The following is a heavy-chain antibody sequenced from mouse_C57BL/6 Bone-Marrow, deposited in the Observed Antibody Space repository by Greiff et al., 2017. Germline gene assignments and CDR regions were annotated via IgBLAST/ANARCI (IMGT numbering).Heavy chain of an antibody. CDR3: SRWGTSPFDY. D-gene: IGHD3-3*01. J-gene: IGHJ2*01. CDR1: GYTFTDYA. CDR2: ISTYYGDA. Sequence: VQLQQSGPELVRPGVSVKISCKGSGYTFTDYAMHWVKQSHAKSLEWIGVISTYYGDASYNQKFKVKATLTADKSYSTAYMQLSSLTYEDSAVYYCSRWGTSPFDYWGQGTTLTVSS. V-gene: IGHV1-67*01.